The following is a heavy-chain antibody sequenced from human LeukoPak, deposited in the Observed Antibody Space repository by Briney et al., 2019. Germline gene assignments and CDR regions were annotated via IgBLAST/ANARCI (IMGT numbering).Heavy chain of an antibody. CDR1: GGSISSSSYY. CDR2: IYYSGRT. CDR3: ARHSGFDY. Sequence: SETLSLTCTVSGGSISSSSYYWGWIRQPPGKGLEWIGSIYYSGRTYYNPSLKSRVTISVDTSKNQFSLKLSSVTAADTAVYYCARHSGFDYWGQGTLVTVSS. V-gene: IGHV4-39*01. J-gene: IGHJ4*02.